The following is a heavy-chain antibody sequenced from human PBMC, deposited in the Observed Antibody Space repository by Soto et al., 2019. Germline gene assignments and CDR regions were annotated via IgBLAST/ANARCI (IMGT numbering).Heavy chain of an antibody. V-gene: IGHV4-34*01. CDR1: GGSFSCYY. J-gene: IGHJ5*02. Sequence: SETLSLTCAVYGGSFSCYYWSWIRQPPGKGLEWIGEINHSGSTNYNPSLKSRVTISVDTSKNQFSLKLSSVTAADTAVYYCARGDSSLGLYNWFDPWGQGTLVTVSS. CDR2: INHSGST. CDR3: ARGDSSLGLYNWFDP. D-gene: IGHD6-6*01.